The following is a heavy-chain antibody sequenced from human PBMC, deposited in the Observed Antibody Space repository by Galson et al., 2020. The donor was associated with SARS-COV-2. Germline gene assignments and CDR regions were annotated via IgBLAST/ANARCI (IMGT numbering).Heavy chain of an antibody. CDR1: GGSNNSSSYY. Sequence: SETMSPTCTVPGGSNNSSSYYWGWIRQPPAKGLAWLGSIYYSGSTYYNPSLKSQVTISVDTSKNQFSLKLSSVTAADTAVYYCAARYSSSWFGDNWFDPWGQGTLVTVSS. CDR2: IYYSGST. V-gene: IGHV4-39*01. J-gene: IGHJ5*02. CDR3: AARYSSSWFGDNWFDP. D-gene: IGHD6-13*01.